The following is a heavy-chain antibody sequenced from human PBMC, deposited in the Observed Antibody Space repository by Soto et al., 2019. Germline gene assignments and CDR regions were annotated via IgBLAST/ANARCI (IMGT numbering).Heavy chain of an antibody. J-gene: IGHJ4*02. D-gene: IGHD3-16*01. CDR3: SHGQIMGHYRSELDF. V-gene: IGHV4-59*03. Sequence: PSETLSLTCTVSRGSINNYYWTLIRQPPGKGLEWIGYVSYSGRTNYNPSLKSRVNMFVDKSKNQFSLNLTSVTAADTAVYFCSHGQIMGHYRSELDFWGPGTLVTVSS. CDR2: VSYSGRT. CDR1: RGSINNYY.